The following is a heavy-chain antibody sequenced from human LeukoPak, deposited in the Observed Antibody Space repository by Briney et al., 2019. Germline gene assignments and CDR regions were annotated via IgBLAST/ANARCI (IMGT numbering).Heavy chain of an antibody. V-gene: IGHV3-23*01. Sequence: PGGSLRLSCAASGFSFNVYAMSWVRQAPGRRLEWISIISGSGSSIYYANSVKGRFTISRDNSKNTVYLQMNSLRAEDTAVYYCAKDLTRLVNDYWGQGTLVTVSS. J-gene: IGHJ4*02. CDR2: ISGSGSSI. D-gene: IGHD3-9*01. CDR3: AKDLTRLVNDY. CDR1: GFSFNVYA.